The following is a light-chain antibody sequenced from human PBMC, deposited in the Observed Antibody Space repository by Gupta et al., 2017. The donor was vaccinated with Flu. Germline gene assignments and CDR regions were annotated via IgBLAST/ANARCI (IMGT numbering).Light chain of an antibody. CDR3: QQRSNWPPVFT. Sequence: EIVLTQSPATLSLSLGERATLSCRASQSVSSYLAWYQQKPGQAPRLLIYDASNRATGIPARFSGSGSGTDFTLTISSLEPEDFAVYYCQQRSNWPPVFTFGGGTKVEIK. CDR2: DAS. J-gene: IGKJ4*01. V-gene: IGKV3-11*01. CDR1: QSVSSY.